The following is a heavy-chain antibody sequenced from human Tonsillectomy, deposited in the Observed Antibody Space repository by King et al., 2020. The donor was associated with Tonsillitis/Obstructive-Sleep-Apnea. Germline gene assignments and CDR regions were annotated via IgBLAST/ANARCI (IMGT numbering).Heavy chain of an antibody. Sequence: QLVQSGAEVKKPGASVKVSCKASGYTFTGYYMHWVRQAPGQGLEWMGRINPNSGGTNYAQKFQGRVTMTRDPSISTAYLELSRLRSDDTAVYYCARVQGGIYYGSGCYESRTYYFYMDVWGKGTTVTVSS. CDR3: ARVQGGIYYGSGCYESRTYYFYMDV. CDR1: GYTFTGYY. CDR2: INPNSGGT. V-gene: IGHV1-2*06. D-gene: IGHD3-10*01. J-gene: IGHJ6*03.